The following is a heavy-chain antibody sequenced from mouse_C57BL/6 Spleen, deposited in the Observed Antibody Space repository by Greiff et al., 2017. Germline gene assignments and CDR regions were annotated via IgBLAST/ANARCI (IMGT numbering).Heavy chain of an antibody. Sequence: EVKLVESGGDLVKPGGSLKLSCAASGFTFSSYGMSWVRQTPDKRLEWVATISSGGSYTYYPDSVKGRFTISRDNAKNTLYLQMSSLKSEDTAMYYCARHSVAEGFAYWGKGTLVTVSA. CDR1: GFTFSSYG. J-gene: IGHJ3*01. CDR3: ARHSVAEGFAY. D-gene: IGHD1-1*02. CDR2: ISSGGSYT. V-gene: IGHV5-6*02.